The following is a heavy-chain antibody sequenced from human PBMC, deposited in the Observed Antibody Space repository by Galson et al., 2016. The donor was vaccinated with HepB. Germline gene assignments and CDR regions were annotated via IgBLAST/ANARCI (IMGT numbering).Heavy chain of an antibody. CDR2: IYYSGSTN. D-gene: IGHD2-2*01. V-gene: IGHV4-39*07. J-gene: IGHJ4*02. CDR1: GGSVRTSSYY. CDR3: ARGLYCSSTACNLSPFYY. Sequence: SETLSLTCTVSGGSVRTSSYYWGWIRQSPGKGLEWIGSIYYSGSTNYYNLSLKSRVTISLDTSKNQFSLKLSSVSAADTAMYYCARGLYCSSTACNLSPFYYWGQGILVTVSS.